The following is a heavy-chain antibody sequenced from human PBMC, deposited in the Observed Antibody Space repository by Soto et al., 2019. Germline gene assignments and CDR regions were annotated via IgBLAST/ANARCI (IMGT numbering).Heavy chain of an antibody. CDR2: INGDGSTT. Sequence: EVQLVESGGGLVQPGGSLKLSCAASGITFAGYWMHWVRQTPGKGLVWVSRINGDGSTTFYADSVKGRFTISRDNAKSTLYLQMTSLRAEDTAVYYCARVLCTNGICSSFDYWGQGTLVTVSS. CDR3: ARVLCTNGICSSFDY. CDR1: GITFAGYW. V-gene: IGHV3-74*01. J-gene: IGHJ4*02. D-gene: IGHD2-8*01.